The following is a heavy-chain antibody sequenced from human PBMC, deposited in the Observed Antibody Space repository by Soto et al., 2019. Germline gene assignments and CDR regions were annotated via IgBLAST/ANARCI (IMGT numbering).Heavy chain of an antibody. CDR2: ISYDGSNK. CDR3: ARDGGAWVAYCGGDCYSGDYFDY. V-gene: IGHV3-30-3*01. J-gene: IGHJ4*02. CDR1: GFTFSSYA. D-gene: IGHD2-21*02. Sequence: QVQLVESGGGVVQPGRSLRLSCAASGFTFSSYAMHWVRQAPGKGLEWVAVISYDGSNKYYADSVKGPFTISRDNSKNTLYLQMNSLRAEDTAVYYCARDGGAWVAYCGGDCYSGDYFDYWGQGTLVTVSS.